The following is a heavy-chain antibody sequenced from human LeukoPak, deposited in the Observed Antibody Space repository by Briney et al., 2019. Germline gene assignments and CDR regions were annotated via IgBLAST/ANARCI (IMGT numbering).Heavy chain of an antibody. CDR2: IIPIFGTA. Sequence: SVKVSCKASGYTFSNYGISWVRQAPGQGLEWMGGIIPIFGTANYAQKFQGRVTITADKSTSTAYMELSSLRSEDTAVYYCARDRSIKYYGDYENDAFDIWGQGTMVTVSS. CDR1: GYTFSNYG. V-gene: IGHV1-69*06. J-gene: IGHJ3*02. D-gene: IGHD4-17*01. CDR3: ARDRSIKYYGDYENDAFDI.